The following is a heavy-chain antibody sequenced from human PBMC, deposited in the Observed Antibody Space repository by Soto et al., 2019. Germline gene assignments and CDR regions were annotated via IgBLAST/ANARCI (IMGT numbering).Heavy chain of an antibody. J-gene: IGHJ3*02. V-gene: IGHV3-7*03. CDR3: ASLCGGDCFFAFDI. Sequence: WGSLRLSCAASGFTFISYWIIFFRHSPGKWLEWVANIKQDGSEKYYVDSVKGRFTISRDNAKNSLYLQMNSLRAEDTAVYYCASLCGGDCFFAFDIWGQGTMVTVSS. D-gene: IGHD2-21*02. CDR1: GFTFISYW. CDR2: IKQDGSEK.